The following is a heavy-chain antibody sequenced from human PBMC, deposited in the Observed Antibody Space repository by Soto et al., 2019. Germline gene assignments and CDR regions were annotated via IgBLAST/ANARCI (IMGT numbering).Heavy chain of an antibody. CDR3: LRWHVVYFDP. CDR1: GYIFTNYG. V-gene: IGHV1-18*01. CDR2: ISAYNGHT. J-gene: IGHJ5*02. D-gene: IGHD2-8*02. Sequence: QGQLVQSGVEVKKPGASVKVSCKAMGYIFTNYGLSWVRQAPGEAPEWLGWISAYNGHTNYAPKVQARVTLTTDTAAPTAYLERGSLRPDDAYVYYFLRWHVVYFDPWGQGTLGLVSS.